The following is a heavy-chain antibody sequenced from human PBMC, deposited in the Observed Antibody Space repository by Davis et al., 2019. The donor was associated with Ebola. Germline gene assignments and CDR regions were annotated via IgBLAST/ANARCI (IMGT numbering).Heavy chain of an antibody. CDR2: IIPTFGTA. Sequence: SVKVSCKAPGGTFSSYAISWVRQAPGQGLEWMGGIIPTFGTANYAQKFQDRVTITADESTSTAFMELSSLRSEDTAVYYCARQYQVVYTVWSDFYYYLDVWGRGTTVTVSS. CDR3: ARQYQVVYTVWSDFYYYLDV. J-gene: IGHJ6*03. V-gene: IGHV1-69*13. D-gene: IGHD2-2*01. CDR1: GGTFSSYA.